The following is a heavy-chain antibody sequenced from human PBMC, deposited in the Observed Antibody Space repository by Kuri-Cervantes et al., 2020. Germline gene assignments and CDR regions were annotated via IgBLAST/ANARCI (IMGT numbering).Heavy chain of an antibody. V-gene: IGHV3-33*06. CDR1: GFTFSSYG. J-gene: IGHJ4*02. CDR2: IWYDGSNK. CDR3: AKEDCTNGVCYIGYFDY. Sequence: GGALRLSCAASGFTFSSYGMHWVRQAPGKGLEWVAVIWYDGSNKYYADSVKGRFTISRDNSKNTLYLQMNSLRAEDTAVYYCAKEDCTNGVCYIGYFDYWGQGTLVTVSS. D-gene: IGHD2-8*01.